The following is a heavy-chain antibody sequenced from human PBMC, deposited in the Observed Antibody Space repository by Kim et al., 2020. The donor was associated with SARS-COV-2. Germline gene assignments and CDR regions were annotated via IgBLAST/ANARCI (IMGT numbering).Heavy chain of an antibody. CDR1: GFIFSNAW. J-gene: IGHJ4*02. D-gene: IGHD3-10*01. V-gene: IGHV3-15*01. Sequence: GGSLRLSCVTSGFIFSNAWMNWVRQAPGKGLEWVGRIKSEVNGGTQYYAAPVKGRFTISRDDSKNTLYLQMNSLNTEDTGVYYCTTTRGVGPSLNYWGQGTLVTVSS. CDR2: IKSEVNGGTQ. CDR3: TTTRGVGPSLNY.